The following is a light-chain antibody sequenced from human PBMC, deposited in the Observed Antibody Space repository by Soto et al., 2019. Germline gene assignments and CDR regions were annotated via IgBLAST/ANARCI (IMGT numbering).Light chain of an antibody. CDR3: QQYDRASWT. J-gene: IGKJ1*01. V-gene: IGKV1-5*03. Sequence: DIQMTQSPSTLSASVGDRVIITCRASQSISSWLAWYQQKPGKAPDLLIYRASTLKTGIPSRFSGSGSGTEFPLTSSSLQPDDFATYYCQQYDRASWTFGPGTKVEIK. CDR1: QSISSW. CDR2: RAS.